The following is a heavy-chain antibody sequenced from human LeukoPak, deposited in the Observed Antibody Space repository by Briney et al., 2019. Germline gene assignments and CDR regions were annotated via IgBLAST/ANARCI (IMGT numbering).Heavy chain of an antibody. Sequence: GWSLRLSCAASGFTFSSYALQWVRQAPGKGLEWVAVVSYDGSNKYYADSVKGRFTISRDNSKTTLYLQMNGLRAEDTAMYYCAREYYDSSGEFDYWGQGTLVTVSS. D-gene: IGHD3-22*01. CDR2: VSYDGSNK. CDR1: GFTFSSYA. J-gene: IGHJ4*02. CDR3: AREYYDSSGEFDY. V-gene: IGHV3-30-3*01.